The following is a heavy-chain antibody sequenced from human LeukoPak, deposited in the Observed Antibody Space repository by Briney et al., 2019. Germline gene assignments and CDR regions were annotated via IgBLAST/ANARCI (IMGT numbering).Heavy chain of an antibody. CDR3: AKVYRQPLLYAPLDY. Sequence: GGSLRLSCAASGFTFSSYAMSWVRQAPGKGLEWVSAISGSGGSTYYAGSVKGRFTISRDNSKNTLYLQMNSLRAEDTAVYYCAKVYRQPLLYAPLDYWGQGTLVTVSS. J-gene: IGHJ4*02. D-gene: IGHD2-2*02. V-gene: IGHV3-23*01. CDR1: GFTFSSYA. CDR2: ISGSGGST.